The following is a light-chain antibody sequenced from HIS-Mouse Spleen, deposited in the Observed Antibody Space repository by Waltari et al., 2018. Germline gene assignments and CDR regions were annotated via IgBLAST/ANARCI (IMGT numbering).Light chain of an antibody. V-gene: IGKV3-15*01. CDR2: GAS. Sequence: EIVMTQSPATLSVSPGERATLPCRARQSVSSNLAWYQQKPGQAPRLLSYGASTRATGIPARFSGSGSGTEFTLTISSMQSEDFAVYYCQQYNNWPPLTFGPGTKVDIK. J-gene: IGKJ3*01. CDR3: QQYNNWPPLT. CDR1: QSVSSN.